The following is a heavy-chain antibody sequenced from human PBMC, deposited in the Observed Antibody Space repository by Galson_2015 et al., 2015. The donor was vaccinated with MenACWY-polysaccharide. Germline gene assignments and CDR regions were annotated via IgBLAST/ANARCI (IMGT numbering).Heavy chain of an antibody. CDR3: TSPQYYYDNSGRDS. CDR2: IATKAGKYAA. V-gene: IGHV3-73*01. J-gene: IGHJ4*02. D-gene: IGHD3-22*01. Sequence: SLRLSCATSGFTFSDSPMFWIRQPPGKGLEWVGRIATKAGKYAAAYAASVEGRFSISRDDSRNTVYLQMTNLRHEDTAVCYCTSPQYYYDNSGRDSWGLGTLVTVSS. CDR1: GFTFSDSP.